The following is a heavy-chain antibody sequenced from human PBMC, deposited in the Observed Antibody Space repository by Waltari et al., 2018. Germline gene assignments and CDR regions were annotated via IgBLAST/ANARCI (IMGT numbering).Heavy chain of an antibody. CDR1: GFTFSSYS. CDR3: ARGRHSWTGEDAFDI. Sequence: EVQLVESGGGLVKPGGSLRLSCAASGFTFSSYSMNWVRQAPGKGLEWVSSISSSSSYIYYADSVKGRFTISRDNAKNSLYLQMNSLRAEDTAVYYCARGRHSWTGEDAFDIWGQGTMVTVSS. CDR2: ISSSSSYI. J-gene: IGHJ3*02. D-gene: IGHD6-13*01. V-gene: IGHV3-21*01.